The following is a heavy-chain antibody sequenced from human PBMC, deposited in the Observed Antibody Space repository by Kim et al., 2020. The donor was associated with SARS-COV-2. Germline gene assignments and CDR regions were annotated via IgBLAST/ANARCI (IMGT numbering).Heavy chain of an antibody. Sequence: EGSEKNDVDSVKGRLTISRDNARYSLYLQMNSLRVEDTAVYYCYPGHYSNYWGQGTLVTVSS. V-gene: IGHV3-7*01. CDR3: YPGHYSNY. CDR2: EGSEK. J-gene: IGHJ4*02.